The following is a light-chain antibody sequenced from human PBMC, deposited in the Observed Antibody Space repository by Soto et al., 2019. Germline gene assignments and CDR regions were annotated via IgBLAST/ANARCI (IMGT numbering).Light chain of an antibody. V-gene: IGLV2-14*01. Sequence: QSVLTQPASVSGSPGQTITISCTGTSSDIGGYNAVSWYQHHPGKAPKLIIYEVTHRPSGVSDRFSASKSGNTASLTISGLQAEDEADYYYNSFRVSHLYVFGTGTKVTVL. J-gene: IGLJ1*01. CDR3: NSFRVSHLYV. CDR1: SSDIGGYNA. CDR2: EVT.